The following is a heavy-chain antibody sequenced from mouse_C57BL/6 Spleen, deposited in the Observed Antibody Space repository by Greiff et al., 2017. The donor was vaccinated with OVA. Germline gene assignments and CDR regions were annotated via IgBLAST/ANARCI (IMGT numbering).Heavy chain of an antibody. CDR1: GYAFSSSW. D-gene: IGHD3-1*01. Sequence: VQLQQSGPELVKPGASVKISCKASGYAFSSSWMNWVKQRPGKGLEWIGRIYPGDGDTNYNGKFKGKATLTADKSSSTAYMQLSSLTSEDSAVYFCARSGTHYYAMDYWGQGTSVTVSS. CDR2: IYPGDGDT. V-gene: IGHV1-82*01. J-gene: IGHJ4*01. CDR3: ARSGTHYYAMDY.